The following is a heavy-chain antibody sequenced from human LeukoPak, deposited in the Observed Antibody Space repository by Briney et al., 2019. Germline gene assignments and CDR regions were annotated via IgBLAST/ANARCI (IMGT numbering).Heavy chain of an antibody. V-gene: IGHV4-39*01. D-gene: IGHD2-2*01. CDR1: GGSISSSSFF. Sequence: PSETLSLTCTVSGGSISSSSFFWAWIRQPPGKGLEWIGTVSYSGTTYYSPPLKSRVTISVDTSKNQFSLRLTSVTAADTALYYCAKLTCSSTFCPLDYWGQGTLVTASS. J-gene: IGHJ4*02. CDR3: AKLTCSSTFCPLDY. CDR2: VSYSGTT.